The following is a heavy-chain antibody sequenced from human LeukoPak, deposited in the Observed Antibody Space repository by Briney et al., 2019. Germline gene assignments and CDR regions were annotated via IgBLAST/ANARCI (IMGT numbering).Heavy chain of an antibody. Sequence: SETLSLTCAVYGGSFSGYYWSWIRQPPGKGLEWIGEINHSGSTNYNPSLKSRVTISVDTSKNQFSLKLSSVTAADTAAYYCARRPKRVVAATPRAFDIWGQGTMVTVSS. CDR2: INHSGST. J-gene: IGHJ3*02. V-gene: IGHV4-34*01. CDR3: ARRPKRVVAATPRAFDI. D-gene: IGHD2-15*01. CDR1: GGSFSGYY.